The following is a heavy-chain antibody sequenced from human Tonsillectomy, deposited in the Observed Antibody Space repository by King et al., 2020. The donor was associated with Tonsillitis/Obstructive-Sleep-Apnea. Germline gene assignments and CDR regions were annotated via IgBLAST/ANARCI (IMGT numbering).Heavy chain of an antibody. CDR3: ARDNWGLAVDRIDY. CDR1: GFIFDDYG. Sequence: VQLVESGGRVIRPGGSLRLSCAASGFIFDDYGMSWVRQAPGKGLEWVSGINWNGGSTGYADSVKGRFTISRDNAKNSLYLQMNSLRAEDTALYYCARDNWGLAVDRIDYWGQGTLVTVSS. CDR2: INWNGGST. J-gene: IGHJ4*02. D-gene: IGHD6-19*01. V-gene: IGHV3-20*04.